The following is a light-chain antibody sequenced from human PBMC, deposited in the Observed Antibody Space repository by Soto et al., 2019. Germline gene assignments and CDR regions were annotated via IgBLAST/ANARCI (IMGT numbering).Light chain of an antibody. J-gene: IGKJ4*01. CDR2: GAS. V-gene: IGKV3-15*01. CDR3: QQYNNWPLT. Sequence: EIVMTQSPATLSVSPGERATLSCRASQSFSSNLAWYQQKPGQAPRLLIYGASTRATGIPARFSGSGSGTEFTLTISSLQSEHFAVYYCQQYNNWPLTFGGGTKVDIK. CDR1: QSFSSN.